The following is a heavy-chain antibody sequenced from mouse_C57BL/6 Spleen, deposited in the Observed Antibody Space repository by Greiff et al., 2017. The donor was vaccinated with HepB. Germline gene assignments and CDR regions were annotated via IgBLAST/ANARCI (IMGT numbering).Heavy chain of an antibody. CDR2: INYDGSST. D-gene: IGHD1-1*01. CDR3: ARDHYYGSSYDYAMDY. J-gene: IGHJ4*01. Sequence: EVKLQESEGGLVQPGSSMKLSCTASGFTFSDYYMAWVRQVPEKGLEWVANINYDGSSTYYLDSLKSRFIISRDNAKNILYLQMSSLKSEDTATYYCARDHYYGSSYDYAMDYWGQGTSVTVSS. CDR1: GFTFSDYY. V-gene: IGHV5-16*01.